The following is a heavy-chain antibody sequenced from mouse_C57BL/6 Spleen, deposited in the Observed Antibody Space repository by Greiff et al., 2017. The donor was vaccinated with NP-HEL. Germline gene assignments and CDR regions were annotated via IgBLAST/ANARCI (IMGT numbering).Heavy chain of an antibody. J-gene: IGHJ4*01. CDR3: ARHNYGYGRDYYAMDY. V-gene: IGHV1-62-2*01. Sequence: VKLQESGAELVKPGASVKLSCKASGYTFTEYTIHWVKQRSGQGLEWIGWFYPGSGSIKYNEKFKDKATLTADKSSSTVYMELSRLTSEDSAVYFCARHNYGYGRDYYAMDYWGQGTSVTVSS. CDR2: FYPGSGSI. D-gene: IGHD2-2*01. CDR1: GYTFTEYT.